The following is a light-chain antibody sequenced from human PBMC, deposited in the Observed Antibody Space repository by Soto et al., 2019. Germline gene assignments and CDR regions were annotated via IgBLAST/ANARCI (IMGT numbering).Light chain of an antibody. CDR3: QQYGSSPWT. CDR1: QRVGSRY. V-gene: IGKV3-20*01. CDR2: GAI. J-gene: IGKJ1*01. Sequence: EIVLTQSPGTLSLSPGERATLSCRASQRVGSRYLAWYQQKPGQAPRLLIYGAISRATGIPDRFSGSGSETDFTLTIDRLEPEDFAVYYCQQYGSSPWTFGQGTKVEVK.